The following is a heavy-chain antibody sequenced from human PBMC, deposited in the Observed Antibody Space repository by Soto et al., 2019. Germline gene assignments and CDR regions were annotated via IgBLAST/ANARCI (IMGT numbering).Heavy chain of an antibody. CDR1: GGFVSSGTYY. CDR3: ARVERGTATTVVDAFDI. D-gene: IGHD1-1*01. J-gene: IGHJ3*02. V-gene: IGHV4-61*01. CDR2: MSHSGGT. Sequence: LSLTCAVYGGFVSSGTYYWSWIRQPPGKGLEWIGEMSHSGGTHFNPSLKSRVTISVDTSKNQFSLKMSSVTAADTALYYCARVERGTATTVVDAFDIWGPGTMVTVSS.